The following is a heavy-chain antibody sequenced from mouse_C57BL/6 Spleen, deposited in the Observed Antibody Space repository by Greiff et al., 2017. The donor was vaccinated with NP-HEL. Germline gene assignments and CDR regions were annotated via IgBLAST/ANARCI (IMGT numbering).Heavy chain of an antibody. Sequence: QVQLKESGAELVRPGTSVKVSCKASGYAFTNYLIEWVKQRPGQGLEWIGVINPGSGGTNYNEKFKGKATLTADKSSSTAYMQLSSLTSEDSAVYFCAIEVPLFDYWGQGTTLTVSS. CDR2: INPGSGGT. V-gene: IGHV1-54*01. J-gene: IGHJ2*01. CDR1: GYAFTNYL. CDR3: AIEVPLFDY.